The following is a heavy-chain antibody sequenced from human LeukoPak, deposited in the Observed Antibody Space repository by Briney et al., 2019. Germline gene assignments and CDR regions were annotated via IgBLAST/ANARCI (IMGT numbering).Heavy chain of an antibody. Sequence: ASVKVSCKVSGYTLGDLAMHWVRQAPGKGLEWMGGLHPEDGEAIYAQPLQGRVTMTEDTSTDTAYMELSSLRSDDTAVYYCATRNFGDYGAFDIWGQGTLVTVSS. CDR2: LHPEDGEA. CDR1: GYTLGDLA. D-gene: IGHD4-17*01. J-gene: IGHJ3*02. CDR3: ATRNFGDYGAFDI. V-gene: IGHV1-24*01.